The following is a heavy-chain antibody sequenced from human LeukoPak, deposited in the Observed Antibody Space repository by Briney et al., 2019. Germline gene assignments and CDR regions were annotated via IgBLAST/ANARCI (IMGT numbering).Heavy chain of an antibody. D-gene: IGHD6-6*01. Sequence: SETLSLTCTVSGASISSGDDYWSWIRQPPGKGLEWIGYIYYSGTTYYNPSLKSRVTISVDTSKNQFSLKVSSVTAADTAVYYCARCSSSSGAFDYWGQGTLVTVSS. V-gene: IGHV4-30-4*01. CDR2: IYYSGTT. J-gene: IGHJ4*02. CDR3: ARCSSSSGAFDY. CDR1: GASISSGDDY.